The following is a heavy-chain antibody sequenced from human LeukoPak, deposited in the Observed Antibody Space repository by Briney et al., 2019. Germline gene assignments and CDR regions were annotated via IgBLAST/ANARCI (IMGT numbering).Heavy chain of an antibody. D-gene: IGHD3-22*01. CDR3: AKDSSSGYYYDFDY. J-gene: IGHJ4*02. CDR2: ISGSGGST. Sequence: GGSLRLSXAASGFTFSSYAMSWVRQAPGKGLEWVSAISGSGGSTYYADSVMGRFTISRDNSKNTLYLQMNSLRAEDTAVYYCAKDSSSGYYYDFDYWGQGTLVTVSS. CDR1: GFTFSSYA. V-gene: IGHV3-23*01.